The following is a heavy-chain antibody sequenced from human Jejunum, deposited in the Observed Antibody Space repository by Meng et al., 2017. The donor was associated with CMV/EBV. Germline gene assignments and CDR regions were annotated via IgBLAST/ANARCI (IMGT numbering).Heavy chain of an antibody. CDR2: ISGSGGST. CDR3: AKEDYSNDFDY. Sequence: AASGFTFSNYALSWVRQAPGKGLEWVSTISGSGGSTYYADSVKSRFTISRDNSKNTLYLQINSLRAEDTAVYYCAKEDYSNDFDYWGQGTLVTVSS. D-gene: IGHD4-11*01. CDR1: GFTFSNYA. V-gene: IGHV3-23*01. J-gene: IGHJ4*02.